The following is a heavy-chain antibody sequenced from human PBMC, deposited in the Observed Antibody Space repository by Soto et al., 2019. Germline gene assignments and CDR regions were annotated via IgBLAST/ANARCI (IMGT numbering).Heavy chain of an antibody. CDR3: ARDSKADYGDCYDY. D-gene: IGHD4-17*01. J-gene: IGHJ4*02. V-gene: IGHV1-3*01. CDR2: IIAVNGNT. Sequence: GASVKVSCKASGYTFTSYAMHWVRQAPGQRLEWMGWIIAVNGNTKYAQKFQGRVTITTDTSTNTAYMELSSMRSEDTAVYYCARDSKADYGDCYDYWGQGTLVTVSS. CDR1: GYTFTSYA.